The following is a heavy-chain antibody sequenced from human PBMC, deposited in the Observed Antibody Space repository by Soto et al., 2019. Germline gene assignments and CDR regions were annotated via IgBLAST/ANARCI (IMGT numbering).Heavy chain of an antibody. J-gene: IGHJ6*02. Sequence: QVQLVQSGAEVKKPGSSVKVSCKASGGTFSSYAISWVRQAPGQGLEWMGGIIPIFGTANYAQKFQGRVKITADESTCTAYMELRSLVSEDTAVYYCARARSYGSGSYYYSYYYYGMDVWGQGTTVTVSS. CDR3: ARARSYGSGSYYYSYYYYGMDV. CDR2: IIPIFGTA. V-gene: IGHV1-69*01. D-gene: IGHD3-10*01. CDR1: GGTFSSYA.